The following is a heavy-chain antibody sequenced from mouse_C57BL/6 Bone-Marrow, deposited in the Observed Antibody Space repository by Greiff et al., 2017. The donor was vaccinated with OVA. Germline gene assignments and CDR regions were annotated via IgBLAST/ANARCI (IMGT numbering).Heavy chain of an antibody. CDR2: IYPGSGNT. Sequence: VKLMESGAELVRPGASVKLSCKASGYTFTDYYINWVKQRPGQGLEWIARIYPGSGNTYYNEKFKGKATLTAEKSSSTAYMQLSSLTSEDSAVYFCARERRLRRNYAMDYWGQGTSVTVSS. D-gene: IGHD2-4*01. CDR3: ARERRLRRNYAMDY. J-gene: IGHJ4*01. CDR1: GYTFTDYY. V-gene: IGHV1-76*01.